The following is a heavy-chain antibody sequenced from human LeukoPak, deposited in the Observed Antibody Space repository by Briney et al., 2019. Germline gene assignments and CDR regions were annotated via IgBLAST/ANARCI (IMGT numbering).Heavy chain of an antibody. J-gene: IGHJ4*02. Sequence: GGSLRLSCAASGFTFSNYGMSWVRQAPGRGLQWVSGISGSGGERYYTESVKGRFTISRDNPKNTLYLQMNSLRAEDTAVYYCAKDYYALLWFGEFNRKYYFDYWGQGTLVTVSS. V-gene: IGHV3-23*01. D-gene: IGHD3-10*01. CDR2: ISGSGGER. CDR3: AKDYYALLWFGEFNRKYYFDY. CDR1: GFTFSNYG.